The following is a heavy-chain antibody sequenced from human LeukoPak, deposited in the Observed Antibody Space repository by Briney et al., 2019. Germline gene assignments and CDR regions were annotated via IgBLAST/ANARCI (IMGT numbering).Heavy chain of an antibody. D-gene: IGHD4-17*01. Sequence: ASVTVSCTASGYTFTGYYMHWVRQAPGQGLEWMGWINPNSGGTNYAQKFQGWVTMTRDTSIGTAYMELSRLRSDDTAVYYCARGPATVIHDNWFDPWGQGTLVTISS. CDR3: ARGPATVIHDNWFDP. V-gene: IGHV1-2*04. J-gene: IGHJ5*02. CDR2: INPNSGGT. CDR1: GYTFTGYY.